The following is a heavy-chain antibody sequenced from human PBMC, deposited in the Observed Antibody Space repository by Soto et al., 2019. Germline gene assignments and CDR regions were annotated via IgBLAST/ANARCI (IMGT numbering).Heavy chain of an antibody. J-gene: IGHJ6*03. V-gene: IGHV4-31*03. Sequence: QVQLQESGPGLVKPSQTLSLTCTVSAGSIGSGFYYWSWIRQHPGKGLEWIGYIYSRGNTYYNPSLKCRVTISLDTSDNQFSLTLSSVTAADTAVYYCARGTYYFYMDVWGKGTTVTVSS. CDR3: ARGTYYFYMDV. CDR2: IYSRGNT. CDR1: AGSIGSGFYY.